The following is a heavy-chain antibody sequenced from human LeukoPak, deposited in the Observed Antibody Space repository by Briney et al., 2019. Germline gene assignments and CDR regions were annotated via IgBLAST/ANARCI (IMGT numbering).Heavy chain of an antibody. D-gene: IGHD6-19*01. CDR1: GYTFTSYG. CDR2: ISAYNGNT. Sequence: ASVTVSCKASGYTFTSYGISWVRQAPGQGLEWMGWISAYNGNTNYAQKLQGRVTMTTDTSTSTAYMELRSLRSDDAAVYYCATGEYSSGWYLYWGQGTLVTVSS. CDR3: ATGEYSSGWYLY. V-gene: IGHV1-18*01. J-gene: IGHJ4*02.